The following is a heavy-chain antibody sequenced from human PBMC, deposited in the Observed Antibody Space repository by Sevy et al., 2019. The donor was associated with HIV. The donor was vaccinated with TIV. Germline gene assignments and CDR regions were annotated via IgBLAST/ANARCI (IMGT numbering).Heavy chain of an antibody. D-gene: IGHD3-3*01. V-gene: IGHV3-23*01. CDR3: ARRPDFGVVIPTGVMDV. J-gene: IGHJ6*02. CDR1: GFTFSTYA. Sequence: GGSLRLSCAASGFTFSTYAMTWVRQAPGKGLQWVSVISGSGGSTSYADSVKRRFTISRDNSKNTMYLQMNSLRAEDTAVYYCARRPDFGVVIPTGVMDVWGQGTTVTVSS. CDR2: ISGSGGST.